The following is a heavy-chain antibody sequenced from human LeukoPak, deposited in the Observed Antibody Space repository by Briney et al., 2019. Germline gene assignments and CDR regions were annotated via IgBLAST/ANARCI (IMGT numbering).Heavy chain of an antibody. CDR2: IIPIFGTA. J-gene: IGHJ3*02. CDR3: ARVRAAGRTRNAFDI. Sequence: SVKVSCKASGGTFSSYAITWVRQAPGQGLEWMGGIIPIFGTANYAQKFQGRVTITADKSTSTAYMDLSSLRSEDTAVYYCARVRAAGRTRNAFDIWGQGTMVTVSS. D-gene: IGHD1-14*01. CDR1: GGTFSSYA. V-gene: IGHV1-69*06.